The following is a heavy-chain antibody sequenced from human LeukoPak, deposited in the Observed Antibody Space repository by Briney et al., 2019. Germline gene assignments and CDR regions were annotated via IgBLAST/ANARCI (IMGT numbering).Heavy chain of an antibody. CDR3: ARVARAGLYYYYMDV. Sequence: SVKVSCKASGYTFTGYYMHWVRQAPGQGLEWMGWINPNSGGTNYAQKFQGRVTMTRDTSISTAYMELSRLRSDDTAVYYCARVARAGLYYYYMDVWGKGTTVTVSS. J-gene: IGHJ6*03. CDR2: INPNSGGT. V-gene: IGHV1-2*02. CDR1: GYTFTGYY. D-gene: IGHD6-19*01.